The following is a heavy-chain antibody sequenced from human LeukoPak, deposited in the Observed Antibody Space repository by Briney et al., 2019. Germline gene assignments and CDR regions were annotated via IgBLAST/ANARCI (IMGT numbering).Heavy chain of an antibody. V-gene: IGHV3-53*01. CDR3: ARGNVRAFDF. CDR1: GFTVSTTH. CDR2: IYSGGDT. J-gene: IGHJ3*01. Sequence: GGSLRLSCAASGFTVSTTHMSWVRQAPGKGLEWASVIYSGGDTYYSDSVKGRFTVSRDNSKNTLYLQMNSLSAEDTAVYYCARGNVRAFDFWGQGTMVTVSS.